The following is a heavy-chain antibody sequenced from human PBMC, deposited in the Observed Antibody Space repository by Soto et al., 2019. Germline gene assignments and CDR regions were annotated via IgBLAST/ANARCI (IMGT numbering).Heavy chain of an antibody. CDR1: GFTFSSYA. CDR2: ISGSGGST. Sequence: GSLRLSCAASGFTFSSYAMSWVRQAPGKGLEWVSAISGSGGSTYYADSVKGRFTISRDNSKNTLYLQMNSLRAEDTAVYYCEKDNVVKADIRNAFDLWGQGTMVTVSS. CDR3: EKDNVVKADIRNAFDL. V-gene: IGHV3-23*01. D-gene: IGHD2-2*02. J-gene: IGHJ3*01.